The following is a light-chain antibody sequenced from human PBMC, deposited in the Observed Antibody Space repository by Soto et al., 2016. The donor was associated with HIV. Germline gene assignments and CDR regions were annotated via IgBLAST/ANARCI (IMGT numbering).Light chain of an antibody. J-gene: IGKJ5*01. CDR1: QSISNY. CDR2: GAS. V-gene: IGKV1-39*01. CDR3: QQAYSSPPTT. Sequence: DIHMTQSPSSLSASVGDRVTITCRTSQSISNYLNWYQQKPGKAPKLLIYGASSLQSGVPSRFSGSGSGTDFTLTISSLQPEDFATYYCQQAYSSPPTTFGQGTRLEV.